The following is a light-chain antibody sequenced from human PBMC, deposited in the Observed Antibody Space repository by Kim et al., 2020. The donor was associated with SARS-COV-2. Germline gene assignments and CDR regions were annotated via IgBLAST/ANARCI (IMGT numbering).Light chain of an antibody. CDR3: QVWDSSSDRVV. CDR2: YDS. J-gene: IGLJ2*01. V-gene: IGLV3-21*04. Sequence: SSELTQPPSVSVAPGKTARITCEGNNIGSKSVHWYQQKPGQAPVLVIYYDSDRPSGIPERFSGSNSGNTATLTISRVEAGDEADYYCQVWDSSSDRVVFGGGTQLTVL. CDR1: NIGSKS.